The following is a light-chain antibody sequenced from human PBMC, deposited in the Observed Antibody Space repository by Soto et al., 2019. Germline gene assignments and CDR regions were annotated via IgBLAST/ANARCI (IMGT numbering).Light chain of an antibody. CDR1: QGIRND. CDR2: AAS. V-gene: IGKV1-6*01. CDR3: QQRSNWPR. J-gene: IGKJ3*01. Sequence: AIQMTQSPSSLSACVGDRVTITCRASQGIRNDLGWYHQKPLKAPKLLIYAASSLQSGVPSRFSGSGSGTDFTLTISSLQPEDFATYYCQQRSNWPRFGPGTKVDIK.